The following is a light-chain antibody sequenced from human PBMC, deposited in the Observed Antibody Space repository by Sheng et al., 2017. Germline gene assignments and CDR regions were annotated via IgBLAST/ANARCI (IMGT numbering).Light chain of an antibody. CDR3: QQRRSWPKT. CDR1: QSVDTL. Sequence: DIVLTQSPATRSLSPGERATLSCRASQSVDTLLAWYQQKPGQAPRLLIYDTSNRATGIPARFSGSGSGTDFTLTIDNLEPEDFAIYYCQQRRSWPKTFGQGTKVEIK. CDR2: DTS. J-gene: IGKJ1*01. V-gene: IGKV3-11*01.